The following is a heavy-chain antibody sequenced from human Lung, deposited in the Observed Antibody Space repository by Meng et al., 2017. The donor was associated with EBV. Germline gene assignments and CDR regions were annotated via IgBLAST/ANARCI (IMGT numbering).Heavy chain of an antibody. D-gene: IGHD4-23*01. CDR2: IFYDGSMK. CDR3: AKGKPVDY. CDR1: GFAFSDSG. Sequence: VHLEESGGGVVQPGRSLILSCVASGFAFSDSGMHWVRQAPGKGLEWVAVIFYDGSMKYYGDSVRGRFTISRDNPKNTVYLQMNGLRTEDTALYYCAKGKPVDYWGRGTLVTVSS. V-gene: IGHV3-30*18. J-gene: IGHJ4*02.